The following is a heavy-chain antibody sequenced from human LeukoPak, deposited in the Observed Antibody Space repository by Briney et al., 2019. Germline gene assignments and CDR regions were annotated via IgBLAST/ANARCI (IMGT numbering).Heavy chain of an antibody. Sequence: GGSLRLSCAASGFTFSDYYMNWIRQAPGKGLEWISYISGTGTHTNYADSVKGRFTISRDNAKNSLYLQMNSLRAEDTAVYYCARGEGSSARDYYFDYWGQGTLVTVSS. D-gene: IGHD6-6*01. CDR2: ISGTGTHT. V-gene: IGHV3-11*06. CDR3: ARGEGSSARDYYFDY. J-gene: IGHJ4*02. CDR1: GFTFSDYY.